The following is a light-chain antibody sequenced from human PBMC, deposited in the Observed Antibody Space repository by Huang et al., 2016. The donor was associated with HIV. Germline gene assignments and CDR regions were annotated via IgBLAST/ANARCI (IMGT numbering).Light chain of an antibody. V-gene: IGKV3-11*01. CDR1: QSVSNS. Sequence: EVVLTQSPATLSLSPGERATLSCRASQSVSNSLAWFQQRPGQAPRLLIYDGSIRATGIPARFSGSGSGTDVTLTISSLEPEDFAVYYCQQRTDWPPWTFGQGTKVEIK. CDR3: QQRTDWPPWT. J-gene: IGKJ1*01. CDR2: DGS.